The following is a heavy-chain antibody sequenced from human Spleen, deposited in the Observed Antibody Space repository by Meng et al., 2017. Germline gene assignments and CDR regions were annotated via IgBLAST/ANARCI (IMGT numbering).Heavy chain of an antibody. V-gene: IGHV3-11*01. CDR2: ISGSSVNI. Sequence: GESLKISCAASGFTFSDYYMSWVRQASGKGLEWVSYISGSSVNIYYSDSVKGRFTISRDNAKNSLYLQMNSLRAEDTAVYYCARGSAVTLWYFDLWGRGTLVTVSS. CDR1: GFTFSDYY. D-gene: IGHD4-17*01. J-gene: IGHJ2*01. CDR3: ARGSAVTLWYFDL.